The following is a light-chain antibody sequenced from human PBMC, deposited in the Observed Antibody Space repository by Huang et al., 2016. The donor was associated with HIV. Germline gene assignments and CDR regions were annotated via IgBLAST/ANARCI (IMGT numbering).Light chain of an antibody. J-gene: IGKJ1*01. CDR1: ENIRKY. V-gene: IGKV1-39*01. CDR2: AAS. Sequence: DIQMTQSPSSLSAFVGDKFPITCRASENIRKYLNWYQQKPGKAPNLLLYAASSLQSGVPSRFSGSGTGTDFNLTINSLQPEDYATYFCQQSYNAPRTFGQGTKVEIK. CDR3: QQSYNAPRT.